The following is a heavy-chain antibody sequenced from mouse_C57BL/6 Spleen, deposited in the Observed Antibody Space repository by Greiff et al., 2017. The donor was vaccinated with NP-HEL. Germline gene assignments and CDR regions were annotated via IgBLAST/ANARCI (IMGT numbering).Heavy chain of an antibody. D-gene: IGHD2-2*01. CDR2: IDPETGGT. CDR3: IRDTGFFDY. J-gene: IGHJ2*01. CDR1: GYTFTDYE. V-gene: IGHV1-15*01. Sequence: VKLQESGAELVRPGASVTLSCKASGYTFTDYEMHWVKQTPVHGLEWIGAIDPETGGTAYNQKFKGKAILTADKSSSTAYMELRSLTSEDSAVYYCIRDTGFFDYWGQGTTLTVSS.